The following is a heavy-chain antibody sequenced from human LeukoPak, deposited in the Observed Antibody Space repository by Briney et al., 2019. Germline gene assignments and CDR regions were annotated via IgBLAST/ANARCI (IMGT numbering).Heavy chain of an antibody. CDR2: IKEDGSVK. Sequence: GGSLRLSCAASGFTFSGYWMSWVRQAPGKGREWVANIKEDGSVKYYVDSVKGRFPMSRDNAKTSLYLQMNSLRAEDTAVYYCARGLYSSSSPFDYWGQGTLVTVSS. J-gene: IGHJ4*02. V-gene: IGHV3-7*01. CDR1: GFTFSGYW. CDR3: ARGLYSSSSPFDY. D-gene: IGHD6-6*01.